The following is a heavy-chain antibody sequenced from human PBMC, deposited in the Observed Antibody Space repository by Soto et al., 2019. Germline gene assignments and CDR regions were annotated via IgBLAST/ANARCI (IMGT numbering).Heavy chain of an antibody. V-gene: IGHV1-18*01. Sequence: QVHLVQSGAEVKKPGASVKVSCKGSGYAFTTYGITWVRQAPGQGLEWMGWISAHNGNTNYAQQLQGRVTVTRDTSTSTAYMELRSVRADDTAVYYCARGRYGDYWGQGALVNVSS. J-gene: IGHJ4*02. D-gene: IGHD1-1*01. CDR3: ARGRYGDY. CDR1: GYAFTTYG. CDR2: ISAHNGNT.